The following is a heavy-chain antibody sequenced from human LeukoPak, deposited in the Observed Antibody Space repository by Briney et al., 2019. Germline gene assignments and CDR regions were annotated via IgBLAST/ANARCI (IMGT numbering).Heavy chain of an antibody. CDR2: ISGSGGRT. CDR1: GFTFSSYG. D-gene: IGHD3-10*01. Sequence: GGSLRLSCAASGFTFSSYGMSWVRQAPGKGLEWVSAISGSGGRTYYADSVKGRFTISRDNSKNTLYLQMNGLRVEDTALYYCVNSGFDPWGQGTLVTVSS. CDR3: VNSGFDP. J-gene: IGHJ5*02. V-gene: IGHV3-23*01.